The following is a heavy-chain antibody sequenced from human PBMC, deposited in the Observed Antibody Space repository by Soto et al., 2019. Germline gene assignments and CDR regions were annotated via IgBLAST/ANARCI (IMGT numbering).Heavy chain of an antibody. CDR2: IYYSGST. J-gene: IGHJ4*02. Sequence: SETLSLTCTVSGGSISSSSYYWGWIRQPPGKGLEWIGSIYYSGSTYYNPSLKSRVTISVDTSKNQFSLKLSSVTAADTAVYYCARQAPQRGIVVVPATPFDYWGQGTLVIVSS. V-gene: IGHV4-39*01. D-gene: IGHD2-2*01. CDR1: GGSISSSSYY. CDR3: ARQAPQRGIVVVPATPFDY.